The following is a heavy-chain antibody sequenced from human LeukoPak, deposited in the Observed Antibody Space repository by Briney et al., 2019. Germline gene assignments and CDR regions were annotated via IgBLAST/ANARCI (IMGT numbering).Heavy chain of an antibody. J-gene: IGHJ4*02. CDR2: IIPILGIA. CDR1: GGTFSSYA. V-gene: IGHV1-69*04. D-gene: IGHD6-19*01. CDR3: ARGMVEQWLVQGY. Sequence: ASVKVSCKASGGTFSSYAISWVRQAPGQGLEWMGRIIPILGIANYAQKFQGRVTITADKSTSTAYMELSSLRSEDTAVYYCARGMVEQWLVQGYWGQGTLVTVSS.